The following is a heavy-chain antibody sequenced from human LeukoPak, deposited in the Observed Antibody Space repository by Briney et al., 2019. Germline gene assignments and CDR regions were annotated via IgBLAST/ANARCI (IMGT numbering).Heavy chain of an antibody. V-gene: IGHV4-59*12. J-gene: IGHJ6*02. D-gene: IGHD5-18*01. CDR3: ARDRGYSYGHYYYGMDV. CDR1: GGSISSYY. Sequence: PSETLSLTCTVSGGSISSYYWSWIRQPPGKGLEWIGYIYHSGSTYYNPSLKSRVTISVDRSKNQFSLKLSSVTAADTAVYYCARDRGYSYGHYYYGMDVWGQGTTVTVSS. CDR2: IYHSGST.